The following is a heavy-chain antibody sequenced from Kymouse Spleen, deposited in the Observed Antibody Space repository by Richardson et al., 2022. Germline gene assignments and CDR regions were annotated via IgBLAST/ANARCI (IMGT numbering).Heavy chain of an antibody. CDR3: ARAGITGTDWDY. V-gene: IGHV3-13*01. D-gene: IGHD1-20*01,IGHD1-7*01. CDR2: IGTAGDT. CDR1: GFTFSSYD. Sequence: EVQLVESGGGLVQPGGSLRLSCAASGFTFSSYDMHWVRQATGKGLEWVSAIGTAGDTYYPGSVKGRFTISRENAKNSLYLQMNSLRAGDTAVYYCARAGITGTDWDYWGQGTLVTVSS. J-gene: IGHJ4*02.